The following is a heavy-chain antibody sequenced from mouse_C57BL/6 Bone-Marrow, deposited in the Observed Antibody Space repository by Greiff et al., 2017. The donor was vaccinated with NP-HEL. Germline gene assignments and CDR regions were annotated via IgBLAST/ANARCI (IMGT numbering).Heavy chain of an antibody. CDR3: ARGYYGSSVYCDV. CDR1: GYTFTNYW. D-gene: IGHD1-1*01. CDR2: IYPGGGYT. Sequence: VQLQQSGAELVRPGTSVKMSCKASGYTFTNYWIGWAKQRPGHGLEWIGDIYPGGGYTNYNEKFKGKATLTADKSSSTAYMQFSSLTSEDSAIYYCARGYYGSSVYCDVWGTGTTVTVSS. J-gene: IGHJ1*03. V-gene: IGHV1-63*01.